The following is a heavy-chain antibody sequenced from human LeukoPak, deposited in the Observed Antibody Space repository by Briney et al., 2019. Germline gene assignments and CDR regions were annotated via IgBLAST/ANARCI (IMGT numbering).Heavy chain of an antibody. D-gene: IGHD3-16*02. Sequence: PGGSLRLSCGVSGITLSNYAMSWVRQAPGKGLELVAGLSGSAGGTTYADSVKGRFTISRDNSKNTLFLQMDRLRAEDTAVYFCAKRGVVVRVFLVGFHREAYYFDSWGQGAQVTVSS. CDR1: GITLSNYA. CDR2: LSGSAGGT. J-gene: IGHJ4*02. V-gene: IGHV3-23*01. CDR3: AKRGVVVRVFLVGFHREAYYFDS.